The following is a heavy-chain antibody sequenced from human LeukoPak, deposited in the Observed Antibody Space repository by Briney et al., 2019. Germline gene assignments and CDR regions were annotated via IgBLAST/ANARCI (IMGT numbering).Heavy chain of an antibody. D-gene: IGHD4-17*01. J-gene: IGHJ5*02. Sequence: PGGSLRLSCAASGFTFSNYAMSWVRQAPGKGLEWVSAVSGGGGSTYYADSVKGRFTVSRDNSKNTLNLQMNSLRAEDTAVYYCAKERYYNDYGNWFDPWGQGTLVTVSS. CDR3: AKERYYNDYGNWFDP. CDR1: GFTFSNYA. CDR2: VSGGGGST. V-gene: IGHV3-23*01.